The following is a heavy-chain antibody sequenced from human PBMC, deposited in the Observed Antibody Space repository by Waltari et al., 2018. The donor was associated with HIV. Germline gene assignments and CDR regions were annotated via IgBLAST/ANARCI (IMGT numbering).Heavy chain of an antibody. V-gene: IGHV3-11*01. D-gene: IGHD3-3*01. Sequence: QVQLVESGGGLVKPGGSLRLSCAASGFTFSDCYISWLRQAPGKGREGGSFISSSGSTIYYADSVKCRLTISRDNAKNSLYLQMNSLRAEDAAVDYCAGVNKGTYDFWSGGGDGCWGQGTLVTVSS. CDR3: AGVNKGTYDFWSGGGDGC. CDR1: GFTFSDCY. CDR2: ISSSGSTI. J-gene: IGHJ4*02.